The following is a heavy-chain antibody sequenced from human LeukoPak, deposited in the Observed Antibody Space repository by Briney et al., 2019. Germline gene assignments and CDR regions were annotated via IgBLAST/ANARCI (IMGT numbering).Heavy chain of an antibody. V-gene: IGHV3-66*01. J-gene: IGHJ5*02. CDR3: ATDQVATVGPFGA. Sequence: GSLRLSCAASGFTVSSRYMSWVRQAPGKGLEWVSVIYSGGSTYYADSVKGGFTISRDNSKNTLYLQMQSLRAEDTAVYYCATDQVATVGPFGAWGQGTLVTVSS. CDR2: IYSGGST. D-gene: IGHD5-12*01. CDR1: GFTVSSRY.